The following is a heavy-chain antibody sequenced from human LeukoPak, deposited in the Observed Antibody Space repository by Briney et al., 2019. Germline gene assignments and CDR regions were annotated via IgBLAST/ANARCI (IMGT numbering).Heavy chain of an antibody. CDR2: ISYDGSNK. J-gene: IGHJ4*02. CDR3: AREHYGDYYFDY. D-gene: IGHD4-17*01. Sequence: GGSLRLSCAASGFTFSSYSMNWVRQAPGKGLEWVAVISYDGSNKYYADSVKGRFTISRDNSKNTLYLQVNSLRAEDTAVYFCAREHYGDYYFDYWGQGTLVTVSS. V-gene: IGHV3-30*03. CDR1: GFTFSSYS.